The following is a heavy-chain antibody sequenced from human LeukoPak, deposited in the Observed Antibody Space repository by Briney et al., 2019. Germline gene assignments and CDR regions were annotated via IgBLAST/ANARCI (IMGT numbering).Heavy chain of an antibody. CDR2: IYTSGST. V-gene: IGHV4-4*07. J-gene: IGHJ4*02. CDR1: GGSISSYY. D-gene: IGHD3-22*01. Sequence: SETPSLTCTVSGGSISSYYWSWIRQPAGKGLEWIGRIYTSGSTNYNPSLKSRVTMSVDTSKNQFSLKLSSVTAADTAVYYCARELYYYDSSGYSGDDGFDYWGQGTLVTVSS. CDR3: ARELYYYDSSGYSGDDGFDY.